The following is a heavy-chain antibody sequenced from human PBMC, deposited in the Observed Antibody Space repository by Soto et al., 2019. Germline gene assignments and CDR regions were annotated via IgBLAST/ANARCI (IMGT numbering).Heavy chain of an antibody. Sequence: SETLSLTCDVYGGSFSRYYWNWIRQPPGKGLEWLGEINHSGSTNYNPSLESRVTISLDTSKTQFSLKLTSVTAADTAVYYCARGEGRLVGTWFDPWGQGTLVTVSS. V-gene: IGHV4-34*01. CDR3: ARGEGRLVGTWFDP. CDR1: GGSFSRYY. CDR2: INHSGST. D-gene: IGHD5-12*01. J-gene: IGHJ5*02.